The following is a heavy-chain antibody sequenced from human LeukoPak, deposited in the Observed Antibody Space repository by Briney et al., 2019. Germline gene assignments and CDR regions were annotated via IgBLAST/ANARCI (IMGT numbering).Heavy chain of an antibody. D-gene: IGHD6-19*01. CDR3: ASQSGWYYFDY. V-gene: IGHV4-38-2*02. J-gene: IGHJ4*02. Sequence: SETLSLTCTVSGYSVSSGYYWGWIRQPPGKGLEWIASIYHSGDTYYNPSLKSRVTISVDTSKNQFSLKLSSVTAADTAVYYCASQSGWYYFDYWGQGTLVTVSS. CDR2: IYHSGDT. CDR1: GYSVSSGYY.